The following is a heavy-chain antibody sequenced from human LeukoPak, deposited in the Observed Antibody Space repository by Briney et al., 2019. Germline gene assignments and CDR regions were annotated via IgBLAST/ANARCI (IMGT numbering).Heavy chain of an antibody. Sequence: PSETLSLTCAVYGGSFSGYYWSWIRQPPGKGLEWIGEINHSGSTNYNPSLKSRVAISVDTSKNQFSLKLRSVTAADTAVYYCARLRPLGATTSWGQGTLVTVSS. CDR3: ARLRPLGATTS. V-gene: IGHV4-34*01. J-gene: IGHJ4*02. CDR2: INHSGST. D-gene: IGHD1-26*01. CDR1: GGSFSGYY.